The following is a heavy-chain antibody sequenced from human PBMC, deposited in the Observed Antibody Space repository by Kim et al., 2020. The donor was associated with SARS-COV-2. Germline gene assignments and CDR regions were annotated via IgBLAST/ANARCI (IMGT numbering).Heavy chain of an antibody. CDR1: GGSVSSGSYY. Sequence: SETLSLTCTVSGGSVSSGSYYWSWIRQPPGKGLEWIGYIYYSGSTNYNPSLKSRVTISVDTSKNQFSLKLSSVTAADTAVYYCARDPFSYCSSTSCYPNKDYYGMDVWGQGTTVTVSS. J-gene: IGHJ6*02. V-gene: IGHV4-61*01. CDR3: ARDPFSYCSSTSCYPNKDYYGMDV. D-gene: IGHD2-2*01. CDR2: IYYSGST.